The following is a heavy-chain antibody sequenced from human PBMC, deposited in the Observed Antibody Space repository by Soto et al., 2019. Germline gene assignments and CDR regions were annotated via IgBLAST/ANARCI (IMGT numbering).Heavy chain of an antibody. J-gene: IGHJ6*04. CDR3: TTDPYFST. CDR1: GFTFSDAW. V-gene: IGHV3-15*01. CDR2: IKSKSDDETT. Sequence: AQLVESGGGLVKPGGSLRLSCAGSGFTFSDAWMGWVRQAPGKGLEWLSRIKSKSDDETTDYAAPVKGRFTISRDDSNNTLYLQMDSLKTEDTAVYFCTTDPYFSTWGTGTTVAVSS. D-gene: IGHD3-3*01.